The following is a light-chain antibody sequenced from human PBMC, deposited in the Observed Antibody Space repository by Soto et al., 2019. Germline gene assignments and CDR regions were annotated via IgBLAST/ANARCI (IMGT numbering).Light chain of an antibody. CDR3: SSYAGSGTLP. J-gene: IGLJ1*01. Sequence: QSALTQPASVSGSPGQSITISCTGTSTDVGNNDYVSWYQQYPGKAPKLMIYYVNKRPSGVSYRFSGSKSGNTASLTISGLQAEDEADDYCSSYAGSGTLPFGTGTKLTVL. CDR2: YVN. V-gene: IGLV2-14*03. CDR1: STDVGNNDY.